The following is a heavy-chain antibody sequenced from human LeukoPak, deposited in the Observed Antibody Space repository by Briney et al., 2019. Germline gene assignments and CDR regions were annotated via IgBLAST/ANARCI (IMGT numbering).Heavy chain of an antibody. CDR1: GYSFTSYW. V-gene: IGHV5-51*01. Sequence: GESLKISCKGSGYSFTSYWIGWVRQMPGKGLEWMGIIYPGDSDTRYSPSFQGQVTISADKSTSTAYLQWSSLKASDTAMYYCARRRDLYSGSYYPFDYWGQGTLVTVSS. J-gene: IGHJ4*02. CDR3: ARRRDLYSGSYYPFDY. CDR2: IYPGDSDT. D-gene: IGHD1-26*01.